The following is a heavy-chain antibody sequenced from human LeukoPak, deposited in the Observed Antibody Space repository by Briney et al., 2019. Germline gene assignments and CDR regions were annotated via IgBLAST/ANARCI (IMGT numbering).Heavy chain of an antibody. J-gene: IGHJ4*02. CDR3: ARVRPGVTFDY. Sequence: GGSLRLPCAASGFTFSSNWLSWVRQAPGKGLEWVANIKEDGSEKYYVDSVKGRFTISRDNAKNSLYLQMNSLRAEDTAVYYCARVRPGVTFDYWGQGTLVTVSS. V-gene: IGHV3-7*04. CDR1: GFTFSSNW. D-gene: IGHD2-8*01. CDR2: IKEDGSEK.